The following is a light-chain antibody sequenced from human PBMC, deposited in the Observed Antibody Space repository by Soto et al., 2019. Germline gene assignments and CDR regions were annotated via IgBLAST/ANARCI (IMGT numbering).Light chain of an antibody. V-gene: IGLV2-18*02. J-gene: IGLJ1*01. CDR2: DVN. Sequence: QSALTQPPSVSWSPGQSVAISCTGTSSDVGSYNRVSWYQQPPGTAPKLMIYDVNNRPSGVPDRFSGSKSGNTASLTISGLQAEDEADYYCSSYTISSTYVFGTGTKVTVL. CDR3: SSYTISSTYV. CDR1: SSDVGSYNR.